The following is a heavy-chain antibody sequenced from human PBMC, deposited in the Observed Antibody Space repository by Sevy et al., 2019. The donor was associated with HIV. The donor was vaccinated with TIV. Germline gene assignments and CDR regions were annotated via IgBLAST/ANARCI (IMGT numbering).Heavy chain of an antibody. CDR1: GFTVSSNY. CDR3: ARGNIIDAFDI. J-gene: IGHJ3*02. Sequence: GGSLRLSCAASGFTVSSNYMSWVRQAPGKGLEWVSVIYSGGSTYYADSVKGRFTISRGNSKNTLYLQMNSLRAEDTAVYYCARGNIIDAFDIWGQGTMVTVSS. V-gene: IGHV3-53*01. D-gene: IGHD3-10*01. CDR2: IYSGGST.